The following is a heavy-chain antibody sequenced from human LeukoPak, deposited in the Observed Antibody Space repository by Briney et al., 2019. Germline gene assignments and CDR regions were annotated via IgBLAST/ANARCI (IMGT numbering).Heavy chain of an antibody. CDR3: ARGRALLKPRGGGYFDL. D-gene: IGHD3-16*01. CDR1: GGSIRSSSYY. J-gene: IGHJ2*01. Sequence: PSETLSLTCTVSGGSIRSSSYYRAWIRQPPGKGLEWIGSMDYSESSDYSPSLKSRLTISADTSKNQFSLKLSSVTAADTAVYYCARGRALLKPRGGGYFDLWGRGILVTVSS. CDR2: MDYSESS. V-gene: IGHV4-39*07.